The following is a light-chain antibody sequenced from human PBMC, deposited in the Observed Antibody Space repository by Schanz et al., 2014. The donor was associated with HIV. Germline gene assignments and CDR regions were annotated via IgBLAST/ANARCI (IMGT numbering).Light chain of an antibody. CDR3: IAYTSDTVL. J-gene: IGLJ2*01. CDR1: SADVGAYNF. Sequence: QSALTQPASVSGSPGQSITISCTGTSADVGAYNFVSWYQQHPGKAPKVIIYDVSVRPSGVSSRFSGSKSGNTASLTISGLQAEDEADYYCIAYTSDTVLFGGGTKLTVL. CDR2: DVS. V-gene: IGLV2-14*03.